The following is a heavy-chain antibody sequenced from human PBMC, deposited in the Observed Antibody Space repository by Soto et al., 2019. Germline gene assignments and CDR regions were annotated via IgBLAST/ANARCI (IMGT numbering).Heavy chain of an antibody. CDR3: ARVHGSGSYYNYND. V-gene: IGHV1-69*02. D-gene: IGHD3-10*01. Sequence: SVKVSCKASGGTFSSYTISWVRQAPGQGLEWMGRIIPILGIANYAQKFQGRVTITADKSTSTAYMELSSLRSEDTAVYYCARVHGSGSYYNYNDWGQGSLVTVSS. J-gene: IGHJ4*02. CDR2: IIPILGIA. CDR1: GGTFSSYT.